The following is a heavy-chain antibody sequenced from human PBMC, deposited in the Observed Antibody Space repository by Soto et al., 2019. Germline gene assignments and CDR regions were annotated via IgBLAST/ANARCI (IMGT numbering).Heavy chain of an antibody. V-gene: IGHV4-31*03. CDR1: GGSISSGGYY. CDR2: IYYSGST. CDR3: ARLRATTLDY. D-gene: IGHD1-1*01. Sequence: SETLSLTCTVSGGSISSGGYYWSWIRQHPGKGLEWIGYIYYSGSTYYNPSLKSRVTISVDTSKYQFSLKLSFVSAADTAVYYCARLRATTLDYWGQGTLVTVSS. J-gene: IGHJ4*02.